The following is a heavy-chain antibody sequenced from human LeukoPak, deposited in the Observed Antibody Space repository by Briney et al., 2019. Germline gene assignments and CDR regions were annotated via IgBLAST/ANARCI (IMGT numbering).Heavy chain of an antibody. J-gene: IGHJ4*02. CDR1: GFTFADYA. D-gene: IGHD6-13*01. CDR3: ARVGYGRRWNGGVDD. Sequence: GGSLRLSCAASGFTFADYAMSWVRQAPGKGLEWVSSINWIGGTTGYADSVKGRFIISRDKAKNSPYLEMNSLRAEDTEWYYCARVGYGRRWNGGVDDWGQGTLVTVSS. V-gene: IGHV3-20*04. CDR2: INWIGGTT.